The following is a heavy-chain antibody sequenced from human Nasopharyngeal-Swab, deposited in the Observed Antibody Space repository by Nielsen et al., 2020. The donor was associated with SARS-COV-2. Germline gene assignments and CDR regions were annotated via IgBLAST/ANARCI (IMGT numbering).Heavy chain of an antibody. CDR2: ISSSGNTI. CDR3: AKPLKNYYDSSGTYDGFNI. D-gene: IGHD3-22*01. J-gene: IGHJ3*02. V-gene: IGHV3-48*03. Sequence: VRQAPGKGLEWVSYISSSGNTIYYADSVKGRFPISRDSAKNSLFLQMNSLRAEDTAVYYCAKPLKNYYDSSGTYDGFNIWGQGTLVTVSS.